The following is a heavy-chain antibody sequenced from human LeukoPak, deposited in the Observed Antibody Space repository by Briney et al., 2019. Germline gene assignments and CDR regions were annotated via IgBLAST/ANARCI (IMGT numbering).Heavy chain of an antibody. J-gene: IGHJ4*02. D-gene: IGHD6-19*01. CDR1: GFTFSSYS. Sequence: GGSLRLSCAASGFTFSSYSMNWVRQAPGKGLEWVSSISSSSSYIYYADSVKGRFTISRDNAKNSLYLQMNSLRAEDTAVYYCARLFRSGWYIWGNYYFDYWGQGTLVTVSS. CDR3: ARLFRSGWYIWGNYYFDY. CDR2: ISSSSSYI. V-gene: IGHV3-21*01.